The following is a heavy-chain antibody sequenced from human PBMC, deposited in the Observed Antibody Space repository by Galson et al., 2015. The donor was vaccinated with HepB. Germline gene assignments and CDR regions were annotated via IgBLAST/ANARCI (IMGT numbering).Heavy chain of an antibody. D-gene: IGHD3-22*01. CDR1: GGTFRNCA. CDR3: ARERYYDSPSSDSYAGVYYGMDV. J-gene: IGHJ6*02. Sequence: SVKVSCKASGGTFRNCAINWVRQAPGQGLEWLGGIIPLFDEANYAQTFHGRVTITADKSTRTAYMELSSLRSEDTAVYYCARERYYDSPSSDSYAGVYYGMDVWGQGTTVTVSS. CDR2: IIPLFDEA. V-gene: IGHV1-69*06.